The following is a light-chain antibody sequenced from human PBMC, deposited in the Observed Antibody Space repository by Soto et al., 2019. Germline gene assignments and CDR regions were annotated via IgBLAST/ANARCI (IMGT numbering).Light chain of an antibody. CDR2: GDN. J-gene: IGLJ1*01. CDR3: GAWDSSLNVYV. V-gene: IGLV1-40*01. CDR1: SXNIGRGYD. Sequence: QSVLTQPPSVSGAPGQRVTISCTGSSXNIGRGYDVHWYQQVPGSAPRLLLSGDNTRPSGVPDRFSGSRSGTSASLAITGLQAEDEADYYCGAWDSSLNVYVFGAGTKSPS.